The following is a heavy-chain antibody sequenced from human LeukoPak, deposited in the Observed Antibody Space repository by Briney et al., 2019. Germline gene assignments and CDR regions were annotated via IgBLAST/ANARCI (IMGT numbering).Heavy chain of an antibody. CDR1: GGSISSSSYY. CDR2: IYYSGST. Sequence: SKTLSLTCTVSGGSISSSSYYWGWIRQPPGKGLEWIGRIYYSGSTYYNPSLKSRVTISVDTSKNQFSLKLSSVTAADTAVYYCARHVAEYSSSWYLDYWGQGTLVTVSS. J-gene: IGHJ4*02. D-gene: IGHD6-13*01. CDR3: ARHVAEYSSSWYLDY. V-gene: IGHV4-39*01.